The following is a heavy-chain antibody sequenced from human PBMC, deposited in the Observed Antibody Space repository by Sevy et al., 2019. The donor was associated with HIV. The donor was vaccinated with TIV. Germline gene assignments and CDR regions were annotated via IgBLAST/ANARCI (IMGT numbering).Heavy chain of an antibody. CDR1: GFTFSSFG. CDR2: ISYDGSNK. CDR3: AKDGPMVRAIIGPLETDY. Sequence: GGSLRLSCAASGFTFSSFGMHWVRQAPGKGLEWVAVISYDGSNKYYADSVKGRFTISRDNSKNTLYLQMNSLRAEDTAVYYCAKDGPMVRAIIGPLETDYWGQGTLVTVSS. J-gene: IGHJ4*02. V-gene: IGHV3-30*18. D-gene: IGHD3-10*01.